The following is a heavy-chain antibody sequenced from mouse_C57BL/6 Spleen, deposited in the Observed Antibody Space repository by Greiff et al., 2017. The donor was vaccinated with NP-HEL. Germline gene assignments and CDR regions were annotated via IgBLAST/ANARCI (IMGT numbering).Heavy chain of an antibody. CDR3: ASADYAVVVNLYFDV. CDR1: GYAFSSSW. CDR2: IYPGDGDT. D-gene: IGHD1-1*01. V-gene: IGHV1-82*01. Sequence: VQLQQSGPELVKPGASVTISCKASGYAFSSSWMNWVTQRPGQGLEWLGRIYPGDGDTNYTGKFKGKATLTADKSSRTAYMQLSSLTSEDSAVCVCASADYAVVVNLYFDVWGTGTTVTVSS. J-gene: IGHJ1*03.